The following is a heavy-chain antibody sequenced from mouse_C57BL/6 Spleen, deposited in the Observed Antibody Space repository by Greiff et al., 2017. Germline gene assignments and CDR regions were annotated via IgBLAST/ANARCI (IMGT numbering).Heavy chain of an antibody. D-gene: IGHD1-1*01. CDR2: IDPETGGT. CDR1: GYTFTDYE. CDR3: TSQRIYYSFDY. V-gene: IGHV1-15*01. Sequence: VQLQQSGAELVRPGASVTLSCKASGYTFTDYEMHWVKQTPVHGLEWIGAIDPETGGTAYNQKFKGKAILTADKSSSTAYMELRSLTSEDSAVYYCTSQRIYYSFDYWGQGTTLTVSS. J-gene: IGHJ2*01.